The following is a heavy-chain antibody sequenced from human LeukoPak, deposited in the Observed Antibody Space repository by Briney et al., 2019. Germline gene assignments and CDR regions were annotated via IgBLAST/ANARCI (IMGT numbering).Heavy chain of an antibody. CDR3: ARVCVSGWTECMDY. Sequence: PGGSLRLSCAASGFTFSRHWMTWVRQAPGKALEWVANIKRDGREKNYVDSVKGRFSISRDNVENSLHLQMNSLRAKDTAVYYCARVCVSGWTECMDYRGQGILVTVST. CDR1: GFTFSRHW. D-gene: IGHD6-19*01. V-gene: IGHV3-7*01. CDR2: IKRDGREK. J-gene: IGHJ4*02.